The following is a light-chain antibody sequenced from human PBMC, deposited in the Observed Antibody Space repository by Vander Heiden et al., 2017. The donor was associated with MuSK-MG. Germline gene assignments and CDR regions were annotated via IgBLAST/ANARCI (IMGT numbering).Light chain of an antibody. CDR1: QSVSNNY. V-gene: IGKV3-20*01. Sequence: DIVLTPSPGTLSLSPGERATLSCRASQSVSNNYLAWYQQKPGQAPRLLISGASSRATGVPDRFSGSGSGTDFTLTISRLEPEDFAVYYCQQYGTSPSLYTFGQGTRLEIK. CDR2: GAS. CDR3: QQYGTSPSLYT. J-gene: IGKJ2*01.